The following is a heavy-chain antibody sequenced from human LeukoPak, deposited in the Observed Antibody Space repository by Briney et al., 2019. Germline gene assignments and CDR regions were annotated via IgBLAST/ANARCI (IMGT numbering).Heavy chain of an antibody. V-gene: IGHV4-38-2*02. CDR3: ARRDIVATPPRV. CDR2: IFNSGST. CDR1: GGSISRGYY. J-gene: IGHJ4*02. Sequence: SETLSLTCSVSGGSISRGYYWGWIRQPPGKGLEWIAYIFNSGSTYYNPSLESRVTISVDTSKNQFSLKLSSVTAADTAVYYCARRDIVATPPRVWGQGTLVTVSS. D-gene: IGHD5-12*01.